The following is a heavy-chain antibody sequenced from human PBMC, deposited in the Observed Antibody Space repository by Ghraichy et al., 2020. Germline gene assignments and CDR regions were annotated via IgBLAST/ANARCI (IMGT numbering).Heavy chain of an antibody. D-gene: IGHD1-26*01. CDR1: GGSISISKW. Sequence: SETLSLTCAVSGGSISISKWWIWVLQPPAKGLEWIVEFYYSGSTNYNPSPKSRVTISVDNSKNQFSPKLSSVTAADTAVYYCASENSGSYRTEKYFYYGMGVWGQGTLVTVAS. V-gene: IGHV4-4*02. CDR3: ASENSGSYRTEKYFYYGMGV. J-gene: IGHJ6*02. CDR2: FYYSGST.